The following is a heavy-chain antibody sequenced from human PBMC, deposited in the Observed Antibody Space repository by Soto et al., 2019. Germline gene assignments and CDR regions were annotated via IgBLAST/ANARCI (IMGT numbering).Heavy chain of an antibody. CDR2: IYYSGST. CDR1: GASINSDDYY. D-gene: IGHD2-8*01. Sequence: SETLSLTCTVSGASINSDDYYWTWIRQHPGKGLEWIGYIYYSGSTYYNPSLTSRVTISVVTSKNQFSLKLSSVTAADTAVYYCARVRVGCTNGVCYSGFDPWGQGTLVTVSS. J-gene: IGHJ5*02. CDR3: ARVRVGCTNGVCYSGFDP. V-gene: IGHV4-30-4*08.